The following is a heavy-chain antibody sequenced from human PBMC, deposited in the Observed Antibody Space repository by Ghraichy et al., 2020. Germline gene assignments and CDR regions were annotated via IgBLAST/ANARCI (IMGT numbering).Heavy chain of an antibody. V-gene: IGHV3-23*01. Sequence: GGSLRLSCAASGVSFNTFALSWVRQAPGKGLEWVSFISESGGRTNYKDSVKGRFSISRANSKNTLFLQMSSLRVEDTAVYYCAKAGELGYYDFWIDYWGQGTLVIVSS. D-gene: IGHD3-3*01. CDR1: GVSFNTFA. CDR3: AKAGELGYYDFWIDY. J-gene: IGHJ4*02. CDR2: ISESGGRT.